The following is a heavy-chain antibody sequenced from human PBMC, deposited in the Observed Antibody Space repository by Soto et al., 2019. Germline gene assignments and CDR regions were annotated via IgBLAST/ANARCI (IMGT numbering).Heavy chain of an antibody. CDR2: ISGSGGST. D-gene: IGHD3-10*01. V-gene: IGHV3-23*01. Sequence: PGGSLRLSCAASGFTFSSYAMSWVRQAPGKGLEWVSAISGSGGSTYYADSVKGRFTISRDNSKNTLYLQMNSLRAEDTAVYYCAKDVNNRSSGFIYFDYWGQGTLVTVSS. CDR3: AKDVNNRSSGFIYFDY. J-gene: IGHJ4*02. CDR1: GFTFSSYA.